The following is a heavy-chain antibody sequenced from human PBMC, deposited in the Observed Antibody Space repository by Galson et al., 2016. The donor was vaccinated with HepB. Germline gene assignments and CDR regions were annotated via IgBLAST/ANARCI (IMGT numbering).Heavy chain of an antibody. CDR3: GRDDNTGSPYWIAP. V-gene: IGHV3-7*03. CDR1: GFTFSGYW. Sequence: SLRLSCAASGFTFSGYWMTWVRLAPGKGLEWVANIKDDGSERYYVDSVKGRFTISRDNTKNLLYLQMSGLRAEDTAVYYCGRDDNTGSPYWIAPWGQGTPVTVSS. J-gene: IGHJ5*01. CDR2: IKDDGSER. D-gene: IGHD1-26*01.